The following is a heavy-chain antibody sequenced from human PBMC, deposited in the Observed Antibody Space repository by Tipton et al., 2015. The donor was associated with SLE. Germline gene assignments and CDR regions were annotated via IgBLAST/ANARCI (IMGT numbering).Heavy chain of an antibody. V-gene: IGHV3-23*01. J-gene: IGHJ4*02. Sequence: SLRLSCAASGFAFNSYAMSWVRQAPGKGLEWVSAISGAGGSTFYADSVKGRFTISRDISKNTLYLQMSSLRAEDTAVYYCAKDLGVVTVGGYFDYWGQGTLVTVSS. CDR1: GFAFNSYA. D-gene: IGHD2-15*01. CDR3: AKDLGVVTVGGYFDY. CDR2: ISGAGGST.